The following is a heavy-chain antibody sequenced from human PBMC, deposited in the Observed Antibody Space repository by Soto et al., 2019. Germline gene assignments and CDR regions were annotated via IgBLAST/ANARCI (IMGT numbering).Heavy chain of an antibody. J-gene: IGHJ4*02. Sequence: QVQLVQSGAEVKKPGASVKVSCKASGYTFTNYHIHWVRQAPGQGLEWIGKINPGGGSTSYAQKCQGRVTVTRDTSTSTVYMELSSLRSEDTAVYYCVRNSYFFGSDYWGQGTLVTVSS. D-gene: IGHD3-3*01. CDR1: GYTFTNYH. V-gene: IGHV1-46*03. CDR2: INPGGGST. CDR3: VRNSYFFGSDY.